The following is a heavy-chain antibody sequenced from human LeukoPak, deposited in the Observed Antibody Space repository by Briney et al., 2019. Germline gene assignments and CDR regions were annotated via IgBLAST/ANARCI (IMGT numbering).Heavy chain of an antibody. Sequence: PGGSLRLSCAASGFTFSSYGMSWVRQAPGKGLEWVSAISGSGGSTYYADSVKGRFTISRDNSKNTLYLQMNSLRAEDTAVYYCAKSHLTDWLQFPHYYYYMDVWGKGTTVTISS. D-gene: IGHD5-24*01. V-gene: IGHV3-23*01. J-gene: IGHJ6*03. CDR2: ISGSGGST. CDR1: GFTFSSYG. CDR3: AKSHLTDWLQFPHYYYYMDV.